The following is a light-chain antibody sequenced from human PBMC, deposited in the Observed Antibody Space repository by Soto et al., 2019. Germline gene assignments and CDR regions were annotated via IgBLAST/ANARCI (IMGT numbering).Light chain of an antibody. V-gene: IGKV1-27*01. CDR3: KKYNRSPYT. CDR1: QGISNY. Sequence: DIQMTQSPSSLSASVGDRVTITCRASQGISNYLAWYQQKPGKVPKRLSYAASTLQSGVPSRFSGSGSGTDFTLTISSPQAEDFENYYCKKYNRSPYTFGQGTKLEIK. J-gene: IGKJ2*01. CDR2: AAS.